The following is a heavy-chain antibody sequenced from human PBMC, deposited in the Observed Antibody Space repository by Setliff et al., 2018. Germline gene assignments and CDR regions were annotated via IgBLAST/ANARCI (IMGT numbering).Heavy chain of an antibody. V-gene: IGHV4-61*02. J-gene: IGHJ4*02. CDR2: VHASGSP. Sequence: PSETLSLTCTVSGGSIRSGSFYWSWIRRSAEKGLEWIGRVHASGSPNYNPSFKGRVTISLDTSTNQFSLNLNSVTAADTAVYYCAKERYFDWFFENWGQGTLVTVSS. CDR1: GGSIRSGSFY. D-gene: IGHD3-9*01. CDR3: AKERYFDWFFEN.